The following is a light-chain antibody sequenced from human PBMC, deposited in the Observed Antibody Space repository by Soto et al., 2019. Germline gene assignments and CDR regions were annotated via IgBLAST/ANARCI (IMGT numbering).Light chain of an antibody. CDR1: QTISSW. CDR3: HPENRQWP. Sequence: DIQMTQSPSTLSGSVGDRVTITGRASQTISSWLAWYQQKPGKAPKLLIYDASSLESGVPSRFSGSGSGTEFTLTISSLQPDDFGTYYCHPENRQWPSGHGTK. J-gene: IGKJ1*01. CDR2: DAS. V-gene: IGKV1-5*01.